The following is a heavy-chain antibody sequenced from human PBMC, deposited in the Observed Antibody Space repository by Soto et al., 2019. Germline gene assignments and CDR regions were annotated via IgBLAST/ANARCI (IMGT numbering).Heavy chain of an antibody. V-gene: IGHV3-30*18. CDR2: ISYDGSNK. J-gene: IGHJ3*02. D-gene: IGHD3-22*01. CDR3: AKDLTGCYDSSGYSAAAFDI. CDR1: GFTFSSYG. Sequence: GALRLSCAASGFTFSSYGMHWVRQAPGKGLEWVAVISYDGSNKYYADSVKGRFTISRDNSKNTLYLQMNSLRAEDTAVYYCAKDLTGCYDSSGYSAAAFDIWGQGTMVTVSS.